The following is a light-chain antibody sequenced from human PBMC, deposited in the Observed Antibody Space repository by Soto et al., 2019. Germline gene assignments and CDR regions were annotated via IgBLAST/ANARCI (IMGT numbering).Light chain of an antibody. V-gene: IGKV1-5*01. J-gene: IGKJ2*01. CDR1: QSISRW. CDR2: DAS. Sequence: DIQMTQSPSTLSASVGDRVTITCRASQSISRWLAWDQQKPGKAPKLLIYDASNLESGVPSRFSGSESGTECTLTLSSLQPDEFATDYCQQYNSYSYTFGQGTKLEIK. CDR3: QQYNSYSYT.